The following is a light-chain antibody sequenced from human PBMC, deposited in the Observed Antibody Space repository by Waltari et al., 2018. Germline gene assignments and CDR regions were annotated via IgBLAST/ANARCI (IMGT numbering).Light chain of an antibody. V-gene: IGLV2-11*01. CDR3: CSYVGSNTYWV. Sequence: QSALTQPRSVSGSPGQSVTISCTGTSTDGGGYNYVSWYQQHPDKAPKLIIYDINKRPSGVPDRFSGSKSGNTASLTISGLQAEDEADYYCCSYVGSNTYWVFGGGTKLTVL. CDR2: DIN. CDR1: STDGGGYNY. J-gene: IGLJ3*02.